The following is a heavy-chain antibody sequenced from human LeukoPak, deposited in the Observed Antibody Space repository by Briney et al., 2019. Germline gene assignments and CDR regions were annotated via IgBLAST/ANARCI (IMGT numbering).Heavy chain of an antibody. J-gene: IGHJ4*02. CDR1: GFTFSSYG. V-gene: IGHV3-74*01. D-gene: IGHD6-13*01. CDR3: ARVTSSSWYGPSFDY. Sequence: GGSLRLSCAASGFTFSSYGMHWVRQAPGKGLVWVSRIYTDGSSTSYADSVKGRFTISRDNAKNTLYLHMNSLRIEDTAVYYCARVTSSSWYGPSFDYWGQGTLVTVSS. CDR2: IYTDGSST.